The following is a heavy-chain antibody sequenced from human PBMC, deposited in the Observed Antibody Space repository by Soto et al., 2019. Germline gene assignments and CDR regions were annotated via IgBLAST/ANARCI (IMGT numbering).Heavy chain of an antibody. CDR3: ARDRGRYFDWLLSRQKLNWFDP. V-gene: IGHV1-18*01. CDR2: ISAYNGNT. J-gene: IGHJ5*02. D-gene: IGHD3-9*01. CDR1: GYTFTSYC. Sequence: ASVKVSCKASGYTFTSYCISWVLQAPGQGLEWMGWISAYNGNTNYAQKLQGRVTMTTDTSTSTAYMELRSLRSGDTAVYYCARDRGRYFDWLLSRQKLNWFDPWGQGTLVTV.